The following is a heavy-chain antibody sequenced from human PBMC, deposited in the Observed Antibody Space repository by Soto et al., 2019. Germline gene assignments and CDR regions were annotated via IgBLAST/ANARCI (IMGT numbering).Heavy chain of an antibody. CDR1: GGSISSSSYY. CDR2: IYYSGST. D-gene: IGHD4-17*01. V-gene: IGHV4-39*01. Sequence: LSLTCTVSGGSISSSSYYWGWIRQPPGKGLEWIGSIYYSGSTYYNPSLKSRVTISVDTSKNQFSLKLSSVTAADTAVYYCARRVTTYLDYWGQGTLVTVSS. J-gene: IGHJ4*02. CDR3: ARRVTTYLDY.